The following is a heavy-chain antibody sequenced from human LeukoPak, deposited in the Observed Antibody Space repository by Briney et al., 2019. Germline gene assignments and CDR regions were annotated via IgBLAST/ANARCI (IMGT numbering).Heavy chain of an antibody. J-gene: IGHJ4*02. CDR3: AKDHYWSIDY. CDR2: IGTAGDT. D-gene: IGHD3-3*01. Sequence: AGGSLRLSCAASGFTFSSYDMHWVRQATGKGLEWVSAIGTAGDTYYPGSVKGRFTISRDIAKNTLYLQMNSLRAEDTGVYYCAKDHYWSIDYWGRGTLVTVSS. V-gene: IGHV3-13*01. CDR1: GFTFSSYD.